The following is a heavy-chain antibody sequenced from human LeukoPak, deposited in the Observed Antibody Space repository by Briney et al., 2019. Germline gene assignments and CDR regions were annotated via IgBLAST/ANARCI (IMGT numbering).Heavy chain of an antibody. CDR1: GYTFTTYY. J-gene: IGHJ6*03. CDR2: ISPSGDST. V-gene: IGHV1-46*01. D-gene: IGHD2-8*01. CDR3: AKAVSGYCTNGICYTREKYYYYYMDV. Sequence: GASVKVSCKASGYTFTTYYMHWVRQAPGQGLEWMGIISPSGDSTTYAQKFQGRVTMTRDTSTSTVYMELSSLRSEDTAVYYCAKAVSGYCTNGICYTREKYYYYYMDVWGKGTTVTVSS.